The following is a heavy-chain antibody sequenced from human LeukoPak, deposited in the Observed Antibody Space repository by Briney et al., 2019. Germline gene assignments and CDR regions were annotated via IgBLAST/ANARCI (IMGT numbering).Heavy chain of an antibody. CDR2: IYYSGIT. V-gene: IGHV4-39*01. Sequence: SETLSLTCTVSGGSIRGSTYYWGWIRQPPGKGLEWIGNIYYSGITYYNPSLKSRVTISVDTSKNQFSLKLSSVTAADTAVYYCARHSSGWYSRFDYWGQGTLVTVSS. CDR1: GGSIRGSTYY. CDR3: ARHSSGWYSRFDY. D-gene: IGHD6-19*01. J-gene: IGHJ4*02.